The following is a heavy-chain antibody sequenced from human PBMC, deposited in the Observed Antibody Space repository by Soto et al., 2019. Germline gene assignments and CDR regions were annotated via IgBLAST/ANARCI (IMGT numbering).Heavy chain of an antibody. Sequence: EVQLVESGGGLVQPGGSLRLSCAASGFTFSSYWMHWVRQAPGKGLVWVSRINSDGSSTSYADSVKGRFTVSSDNAKNTLYRQMNSLRAEDTAVYYCERDRGDDTNWFDPWGQGTLVTVSS. CDR3: ERDRGDDTNWFDP. CDR1: GFTFSSYW. D-gene: IGHD1-1*01. V-gene: IGHV3-74*01. CDR2: INSDGSST. J-gene: IGHJ5*02.